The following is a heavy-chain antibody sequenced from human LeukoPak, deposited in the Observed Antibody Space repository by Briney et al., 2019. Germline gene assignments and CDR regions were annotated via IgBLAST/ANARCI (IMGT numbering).Heavy chain of an antibody. V-gene: IGHV3-9*01. CDR2: ISWNSGNI. CDR3: AKAAGYGSGSYSDY. D-gene: IGHD3-10*01. CDR1: GFTFDDYA. J-gene: IGHJ4*02. Sequence: GGSLRLSCAASGFTFDDYAMHWVRQAPGRGLEWVSGISWNSGNIGYADSVKGRLTITRDNAKNSLYLQMNSLRAEDTALYYCAKAAGYGSGSYSDYWGQGTLVTVSS.